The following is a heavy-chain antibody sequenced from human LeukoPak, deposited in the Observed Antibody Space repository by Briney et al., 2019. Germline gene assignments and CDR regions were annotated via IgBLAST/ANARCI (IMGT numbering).Heavy chain of an antibody. CDR2: ISSSGDST. CDR3: ARDSGDNTGYYSDAFDI. J-gene: IGHJ3*02. D-gene: IGHD3-22*01. Sequence: PGGSLRLSCAASGFTFSGYAIHWVRQAPGKGLEYVPAISSSGDSTYYANSVKGRCTISRDNSKNTVYLQMGRLRPEDMAVYYCARDSGDNTGYYSDAFDIWGQGTMVTVSS. CDR1: GFTFSGYA. V-gene: IGHV3-64*01.